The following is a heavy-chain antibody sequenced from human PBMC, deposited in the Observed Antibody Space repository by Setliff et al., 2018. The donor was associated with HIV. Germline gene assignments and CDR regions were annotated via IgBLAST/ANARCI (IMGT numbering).Heavy chain of an antibody. J-gene: IGHJ4*02. CDR1: GSSFSTYW. CDR2: LYFGDSDP. V-gene: IGHV5-51*01. CDR3: ARHAINVDTAMADPDYFDY. Sequence: GESLKISCKTSGSSFSTYWVGWMRQMPGKGLEWLGILYFGDSDPKYSPSFQGQVTISADKSISTAYLQWSSLKASDTAMYYCARHAINVDTAMADPDYFDYWAREPWSPSPQ. D-gene: IGHD5-18*01.